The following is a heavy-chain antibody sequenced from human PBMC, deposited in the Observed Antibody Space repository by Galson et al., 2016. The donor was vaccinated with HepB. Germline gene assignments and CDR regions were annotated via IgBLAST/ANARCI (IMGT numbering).Heavy chain of an antibody. CDR3: ARSPRVSVAAYFFDY. CDR2: IYHSGST. D-gene: IGHD6-19*01. J-gene: IGHJ4*02. V-gene: IGHV4-4*02. Sequence: SETLSLTCAVSGGSMGSPNWWSWVRQTPGRGLEWIGEIYHSGSTKYNPSLGSRVTMSIDKSNNPFSLEVTSVTAADTAIYHCARSPRVSVAAYFFDYWGQGTLVIVSS. CDR1: GGSMGSPNW.